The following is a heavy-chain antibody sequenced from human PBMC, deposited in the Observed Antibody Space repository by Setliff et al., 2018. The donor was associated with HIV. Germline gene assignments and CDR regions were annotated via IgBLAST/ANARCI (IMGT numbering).Heavy chain of an antibody. CDR3: ARPFTTGIDAFDI. D-gene: IGHD1-1*01. J-gene: IGHJ3*02. CDR1: GDFVSSRSYY. Sequence: ASETLSLTCTVSGDFVSSRSYYWSWIRQPPGKGLEWIGYIYYSGSTNYNPSLKSRVTISVDTSKNHFSLKLRSVTAADTAVYYCARPFTTGIDAFDIWGQGTMVT. CDR2: IYYSGST. V-gene: IGHV4-61*03.